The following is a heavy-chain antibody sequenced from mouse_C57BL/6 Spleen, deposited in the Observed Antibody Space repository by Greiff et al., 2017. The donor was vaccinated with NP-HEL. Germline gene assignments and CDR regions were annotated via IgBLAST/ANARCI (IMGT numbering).Heavy chain of an antibody. D-gene: IGHD1-1*01. Sequence: QVQLQQPGAELVKPGASVKLSCKASGYTFTSYWMQWVKQRPGQGLEWIGEIDPSDSYTNYNQKFKGKATLTVDTSSSTAYMQLSSLTSEDSAVYYCGGGITTVVAWGQGTTLTVSS. CDR1: GYTFTSYW. V-gene: IGHV1-50*01. CDR3: GGGITTVVA. J-gene: IGHJ2*01. CDR2: IDPSDSYT.